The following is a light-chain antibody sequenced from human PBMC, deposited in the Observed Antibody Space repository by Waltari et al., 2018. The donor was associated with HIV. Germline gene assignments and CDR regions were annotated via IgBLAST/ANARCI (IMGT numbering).Light chain of an antibody. V-gene: IGKV1-39*01. CDR1: QSISTY. Sequence: DIQMTQSPSSLSASVGDRVTITCRASQSISTYLNWYQQKPGKAPKLLIYAASTLQSGVPSRFSGVGSGTDFSLTISSLQPEDFVTYYCQQSYTTPPGYTFGQGTKLEIK. CDR2: AAS. CDR3: QQSYTTPPGYT. J-gene: IGKJ2*01.